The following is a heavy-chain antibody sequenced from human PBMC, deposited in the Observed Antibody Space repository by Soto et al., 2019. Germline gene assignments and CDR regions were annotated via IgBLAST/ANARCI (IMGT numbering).Heavy chain of an antibody. D-gene: IGHD5-12*01. Sequence: QVLLAQSGAEVKKPGSSVKVSCQTSRGTFNTSPISWVRQAPGQGLEWMGDIVHVFGMVNYAQQFQDRLTLNADESTTSVCLEVSKLTPDDRAVYFCAPPHLRGRQYDYQRPATSSLNHAGLRVWGKRTTVIVSS. CDR3: APPHLRGRQYDYQRPATSSLNHAGLRV. J-gene: IGHJ6*04. CDR2: IVHVFGMV. CDR1: RGTFNTSP. V-gene: IGHV1-69*01.